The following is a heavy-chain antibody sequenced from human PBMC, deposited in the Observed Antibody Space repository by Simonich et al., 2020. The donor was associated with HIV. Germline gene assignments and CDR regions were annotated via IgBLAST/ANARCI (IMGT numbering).Heavy chain of an antibody. J-gene: IGHJ4*02. CDR3: ARDGRKGSSTSCSDY. D-gene: IGHD2-2*01. CDR1: GFTFSSYS. CDR2: ISSRSNYI. V-gene: IGHV3-21*01. Sequence: EVQLVESGGGLVKPGGSLRLSCAASGFTFSSYSMNWVRQAPGKGLEWVSSISSRSNYIYYADSVKGRFTISRDNAKNSLYLQMNSLRAEDTAVYYCARDGRKGSSTSCSDYWGQGTLVTVSS.